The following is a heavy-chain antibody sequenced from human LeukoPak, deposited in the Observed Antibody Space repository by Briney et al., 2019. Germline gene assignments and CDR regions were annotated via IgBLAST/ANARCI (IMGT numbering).Heavy chain of an antibody. CDR2: ISGSSGII. V-gene: IGHV3-48*01. Sequence: PGGSLRLSCAASGFTFNTYTMNWVRQAPGKGLEWVSYISGSSGIIDYADSVRGRFTVSRDNAKNSLYLQMNSLRAEDTAVYYCAREWLLLRGYFDYWGQGTLVTVSS. D-gene: IGHD3-22*01. CDR1: GFTFNTYT. CDR3: AREWLLLRGYFDY. J-gene: IGHJ4*02.